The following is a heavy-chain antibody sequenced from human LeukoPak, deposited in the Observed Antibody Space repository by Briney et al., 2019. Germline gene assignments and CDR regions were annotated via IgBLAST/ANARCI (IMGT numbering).Heavy chain of an antibody. V-gene: IGHV4-59*01. CDR3: ARMTTVTSSDVFDI. Sequence: PSETLSLTCAVSGGSISYYYWSWIRQPPGKGLEWIGYIYYSGNTNSNPSLKSRVTISVDTSKHQFSLKLSSVTAADTAVYYCARMTTVTSSDVFDIWGQGTMVTVSS. CDR1: GGSISYYY. CDR2: IYYSGNT. D-gene: IGHD4-17*01. J-gene: IGHJ3*02.